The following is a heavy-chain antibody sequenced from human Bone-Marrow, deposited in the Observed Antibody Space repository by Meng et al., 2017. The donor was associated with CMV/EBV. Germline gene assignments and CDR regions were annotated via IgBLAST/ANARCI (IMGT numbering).Heavy chain of an antibody. Sequence: GESLKISCAASGFTFDDYTMHWVRQAPGKGLEWVSLISWDGGSTYYADSVKGRFTISRDNSKNSLYLQMNSLRTEDTALYYCAKDYHLWSGYSHAFDSWGQGTMVTVSS. CDR2: ISWDGGST. V-gene: IGHV3-43*01. CDR1: GFTFDDYT. CDR3: AKDYHLWSGYSHAFDS. D-gene: IGHD3-3*01. J-gene: IGHJ3*02.